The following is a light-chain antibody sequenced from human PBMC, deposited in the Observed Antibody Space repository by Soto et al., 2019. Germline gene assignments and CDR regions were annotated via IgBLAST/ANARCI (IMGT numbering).Light chain of an antibody. Sequence: QSALTQPPSASGSPGQSVTISCTGTSSDVAAYNYVSWYQQHPGKAPKLLIYEVSERPSGVPDRSSGSKSANTASLTVSGLQAEDEADYYCSSYAGNNNLVFGGGTKVTVL. CDR2: EVS. CDR1: SSDVAAYNY. V-gene: IGLV2-8*01. J-gene: IGLJ2*01. CDR3: SSYAGNNNLV.